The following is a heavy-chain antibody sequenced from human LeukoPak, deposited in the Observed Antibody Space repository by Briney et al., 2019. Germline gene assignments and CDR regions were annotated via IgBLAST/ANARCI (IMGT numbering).Heavy chain of an antibody. CDR1: GGSISRDY. V-gene: IGHV4-59*01. CDR3: ARSQNVATATGWFDT. J-gene: IGHJ5*01. Sequence: PSETLSLTCTVSGGSISRDYWSWIRQPPGKGLEWIGYIYNSWSTNYNPSLKSRVTISADTSKNQFSLMLNSVTAADSAMYYCARSQNVATATGWFDTWGHGTLVTVSS. CDR2: IYNSWST. D-gene: IGHD6-13*01.